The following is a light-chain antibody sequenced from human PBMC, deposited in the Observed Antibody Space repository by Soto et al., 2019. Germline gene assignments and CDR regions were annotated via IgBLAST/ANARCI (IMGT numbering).Light chain of an antibody. CDR3: QQSYSTPPIT. V-gene: IGKV1-39*01. J-gene: IGKJ5*01. Sequence: DIQMTQSPSSLSASVGDRVTITCRASQSISSYLNWYQQKPGKAPKLLIYAASSLQSGVPSRFSSSGSATDFTLTISSLQPEDFANYYCQQSYSTPPITFGQGTRLEIK. CDR2: AAS. CDR1: QSISSY.